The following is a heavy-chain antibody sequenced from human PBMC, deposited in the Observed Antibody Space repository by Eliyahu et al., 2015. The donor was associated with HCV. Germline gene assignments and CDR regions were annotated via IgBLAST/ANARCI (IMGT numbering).Heavy chain of an antibody. V-gene: IGHV1-2*02. CDR3: ARGAESSSWLGGENWFDP. D-gene: IGHD6-13*01. J-gene: IGHJ5*02. CDR2: INPNSGGT. Sequence: QIQLVQSGAEVKKPGASVKVSCKASGYXFTGYYMHWVRQAPGQGLEWMGWINPNSGGTNYAQKFQGRVTMTRDTSITTAYMELSRLRSDDTAVYYCARGAESSSWLGGENWFDPWGQGTLVTVSS. CDR1: GYXFTGYY.